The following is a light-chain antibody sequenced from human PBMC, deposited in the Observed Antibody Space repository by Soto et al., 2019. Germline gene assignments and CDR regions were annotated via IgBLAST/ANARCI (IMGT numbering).Light chain of an antibody. CDR3: QQYGDSPAT. J-gene: IGKJ3*01. Sequence: EIVLTQSPGTLSLSPGERATLSCRASQSVSSSYLAWYQQKPGQAPRLLIYGAFNRATGIPDRFSGSGSGTDFTLTFSRLEPEDFAGYYCQQYGDSPATFGPGTKVDIK. CDR2: GAF. V-gene: IGKV3-20*01. CDR1: QSVSSSY.